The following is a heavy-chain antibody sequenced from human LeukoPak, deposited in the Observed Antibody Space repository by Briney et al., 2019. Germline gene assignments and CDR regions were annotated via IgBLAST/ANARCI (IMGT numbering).Heavy chain of an antibody. J-gene: IGHJ4*02. CDR2: IKSRTDGGTT. CDR3: TTGVVTGDVDY. D-gene: IGHD2-21*02. Sequence: PGGSLRLSCAASGFTFTNAYMSWVRQAPGKGLEWVGRIKSRTDGGTTDYAAPVKGRFTISRDDSKNTPYLQMNSLKTEDTAVYYCTTGVVTGDVDYWGQGTLVTVSS. V-gene: IGHV3-15*01. CDR1: GFTFTNAY.